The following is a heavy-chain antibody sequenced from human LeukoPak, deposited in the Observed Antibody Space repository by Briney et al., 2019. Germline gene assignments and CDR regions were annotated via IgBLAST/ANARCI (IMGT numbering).Heavy chain of an antibody. Sequence: GESLKISCKGSGYSFTSYWIGWVRQMPGKGLEWMGIIYPGDSDTRYSPSFQGQVTISADKSISTAYLQWSSLKASDTAMYYCARLLDGSASYIPIWFDPWGQGTLVTVSS. V-gene: IGHV5-51*01. CDR3: ARLLDGSASYIPIWFDP. D-gene: IGHD3-10*01. CDR2: IYPGDSDT. J-gene: IGHJ5*02. CDR1: GYSFTSYW.